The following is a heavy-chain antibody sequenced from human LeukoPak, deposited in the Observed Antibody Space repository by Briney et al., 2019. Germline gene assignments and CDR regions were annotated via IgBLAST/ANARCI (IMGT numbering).Heavy chain of an antibody. Sequence: GGSLRLSCAASGFSFSTYWMTWVRQAPGKGLEWVSIISSGNTYIYYADSVKGRFTISRDDTKNSLFLQMNSLRAEDTAVYYCARSANGFDYWGQGTLVTVSS. V-gene: IGHV3-21*01. CDR3: ARSANGFDY. J-gene: IGHJ4*02. CDR2: ISSGNTYI. CDR1: GFSFSTYW. D-gene: IGHD2-8*01.